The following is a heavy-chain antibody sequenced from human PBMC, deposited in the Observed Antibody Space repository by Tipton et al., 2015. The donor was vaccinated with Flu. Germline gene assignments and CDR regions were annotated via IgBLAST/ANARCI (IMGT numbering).Heavy chain of an antibody. CDR3: ARDVRGCTNGVCYPQ. CDR2: IYTSGST. J-gene: IGHJ3*01. V-gene: IGHV4-61*02. Sequence: TLSLTCTVSGGSISSGSYYWSWIRQPAGKGLEWIGRIYTSGSTNYNPSLKSRVTISVDTSKNRFSLKLSSVTAADTAVYYCARDVRGCTNGVCYPQWGQGAMVTVSS. D-gene: IGHD2-8*01. CDR1: GGSISSGSYY.